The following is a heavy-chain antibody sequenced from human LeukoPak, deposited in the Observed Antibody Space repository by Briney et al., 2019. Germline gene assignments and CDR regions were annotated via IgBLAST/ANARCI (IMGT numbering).Heavy chain of an antibody. CDR1: GGTFSSYA. Sequence: ASAKVSCKASGGTFSSYAISWVRQAPGQGLEWMGGIIPIFGTANYAQKFQGRVTITADESTSTAYMELSSLRSEDTAVYYCARDGRPYYDFWSGYPMTNSYYGMDVWGQGTTVTVSS. CDR2: IIPIFGTA. CDR3: ARDGRPYYDFWSGYPMTNSYYGMDV. J-gene: IGHJ6*02. V-gene: IGHV1-69*13. D-gene: IGHD3-3*01.